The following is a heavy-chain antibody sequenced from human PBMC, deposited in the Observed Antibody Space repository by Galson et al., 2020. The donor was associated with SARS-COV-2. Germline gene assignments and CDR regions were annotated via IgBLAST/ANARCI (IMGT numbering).Heavy chain of an antibody. CDR2: FDPEDGET. J-gene: IGHJ6*02. CDR3: ATGLAVAGTRGNYYYYYGMDV. D-gene: IGHD6-19*01. Sequence: ASVKVSCKVSGYTLTELSMHWVRQAPGKGLEWMGGFDPEDGETIYAQKFQGRVTMTEDTSTDTAYMELSILRSEDTAVYYCATGLAVAGTRGNYYYYYGMDVWDQGTTVTVSS. V-gene: IGHV1-24*01. CDR1: GYTLTELS.